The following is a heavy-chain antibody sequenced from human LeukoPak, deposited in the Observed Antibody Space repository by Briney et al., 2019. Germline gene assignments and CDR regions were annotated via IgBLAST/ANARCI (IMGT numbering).Heavy chain of an antibody. CDR3: TAPDFLDY. V-gene: IGHV3-49*04. CDR1: GFTFGDYA. J-gene: IGHJ4*02. CDR2: IRSKIYGGTP. D-gene: IGHD1-14*01. Sequence: GGSLRLSCTAAGFTFGDYAMTWVRQAPGKGLEWVGFIRSKIYGGTPEYAASVKGRFTISRDDSKNTLYLQMNSLKTEDTAVYYCTAPDFLDYWGQGTLVTVSS.